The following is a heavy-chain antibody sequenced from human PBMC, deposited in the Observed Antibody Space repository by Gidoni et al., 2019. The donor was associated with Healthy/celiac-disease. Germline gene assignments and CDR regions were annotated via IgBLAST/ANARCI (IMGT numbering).Heavy chain of an antibody. Sequence: EVQLVESGGGLVQPGRSLRLSCAASGFPFDDYAMHWVRQAPGKGLEWVSGISWNSGSIGYADSVKGRFTISRDNAKNSLYLQMNSLRAEDTALYYCAKDIGSSWIYGMDVWGQGTTVTVSS. CDR3: AKDIGSSWIYGMDV. V-gene: IGHV3-9*01. CDR2: ISWNSGSI. D-gene: IGHD6-13*01. CDR1: GFPFDDYA. J-gene: IGHJ6*02.